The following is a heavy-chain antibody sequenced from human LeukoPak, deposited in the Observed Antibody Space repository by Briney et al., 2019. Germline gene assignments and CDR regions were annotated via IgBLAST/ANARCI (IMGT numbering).Heavy chain of an antibody. V-gene: IGHV3-30*03. CDR3: ARDRYYGSGSYSLDY. J-gene: IGHJ4*02. D-gene: IGHD3-10*01. CDR2: ISYDGSDH. Sequence: GGSLRLSCAASGFTFSRNGMQWVRQAPGKGLEWAAVISYDGSDHYYADSVKGRFTISRDNSRNALYLQMNSLSPEDTAVYYCARDRYYGSGSYSLDYWGQGTLVTVSS. CDR1: GFTFSRNG.